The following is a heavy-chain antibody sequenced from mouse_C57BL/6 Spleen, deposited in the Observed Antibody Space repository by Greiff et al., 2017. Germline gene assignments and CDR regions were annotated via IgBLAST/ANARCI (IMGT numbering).Heavy chain of an antibody. J-gene: IGHJ4*01. CDR2: INPSSGCT. Sequence: QVQLQQSGAELARPGASVKMSCKASGYTFTSYTMTWVKQRPGQGLEWIGYINPSSGCTKYNQKFKDKATLTVDKSSSTAYMQLSSLTSEDSAVYYCARRPSDYAMDYWGQGTSVTVSS. V-gene: IGHV1-4*01. D-gene: IGHD3-1*01. CDR3: ARRPSDYAMDY. CDR1: GYTFTSYT.